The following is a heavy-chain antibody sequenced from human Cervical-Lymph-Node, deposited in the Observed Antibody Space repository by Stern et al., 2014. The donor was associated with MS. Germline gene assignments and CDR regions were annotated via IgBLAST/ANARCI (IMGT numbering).Heavy chain of an antibody. CDR1: GFSFNGYY. CDR2: ISRSQNTI. J-gene: IGHJ3*01. V-gene: IGHV3-11*01. Sequence: QDQLVQSGGGLVKPGGSLRLSCAASGFSFNGYYMNWVRQAPGKGLEWISYISRSQNTIHYAASVKGLFTISMDNAKNSLFLQMNSLRADDTAIYYFARLRSHAFDVWGQGTVVTVSS. CDR3: ARLRSHAFDV.